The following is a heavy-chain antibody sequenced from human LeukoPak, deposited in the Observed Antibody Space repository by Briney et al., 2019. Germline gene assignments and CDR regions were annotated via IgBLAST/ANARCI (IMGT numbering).Heavy chain of an antibody. D-gene: IGHD3-22*01. V-gene: IGHV2-5*02. Sequence: ESGPTLVKPTQNLTLTCSFSGFSLTTYGEGVAWIRQPPGKALEWLALIYWDDDERYSPSLRSRLSITKDTSRSQVVLTMANMDPVDTATYYCAHMGYFGSSGYFRYYFDYWGQGTLVTVSS. CDR2: IYWDDDE. CDR3: AHMGYFGSSGYFRYYFDY. J-gene: IGHJ4*02. CDR1: GFSLTTYGEG.